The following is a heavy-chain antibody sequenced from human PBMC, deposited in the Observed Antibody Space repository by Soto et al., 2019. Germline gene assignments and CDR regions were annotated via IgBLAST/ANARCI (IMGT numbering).Heavy chain of an antibody. CDR1: GYSFTSYW. CDR3: ARHGVSGSYFSWFDP. J-gene: IGHJ5*02. CDR2: IDPSDSYT. Sequence: GESLKISCKGSGYSFTSYWISWVRQMPGKGLEWMGRIDPSDSYTNYSPSFQGHVTISADKSISTAYLQWSSLKASDTAMYYCARHGVSGSYFSWFDPWGQGTLVTSPQ. V-gene: IGHV5-10-1*01. D-gene: IGHD3-10*01.